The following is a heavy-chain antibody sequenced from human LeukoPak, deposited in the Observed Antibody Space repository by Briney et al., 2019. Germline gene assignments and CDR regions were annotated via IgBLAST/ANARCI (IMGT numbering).Heavy chain of an antibody. Sequence: GGSLRLSCAASGFTFSSYAMNWVRQAPGKGLEWVSVIYSGGSTYYADSVKGRFTISRDNSKNTLYLQMNSLRAEDTAVYYCAKDKLKRQQLGSFDYWGQGTLVTVSS. D-gene: IGHD6-13*01. CDR1: GFTFSSYA. V-gene: IGHV3-23*03. J-gene: IGHJ4*02. CDR3: AKDKLKRQQLGSFDY. CDR2: IYSGGST.